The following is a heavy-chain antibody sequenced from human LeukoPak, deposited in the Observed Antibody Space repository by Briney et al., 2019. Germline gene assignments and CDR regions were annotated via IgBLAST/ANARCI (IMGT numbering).Heavy chain of an antibody. CDR3: ARDPLMWAVAGSPNY. D-gene: IGHD6-19*01. Sequence: SETLSLTCTVSGGSISSDYWSWIRHPPGAGRGWLGYIYYSGSTNSNPSLKSRVTISVDTTKNQYSLKLSSVAAADTAVYYCARDPLMWAVAGSPNYWGQGTLVTASS. J-gene: IGHJ4*02. V-gene: IGHV4-59*12. CDR1: GGSISSDY. CDR2: IYYSGST.